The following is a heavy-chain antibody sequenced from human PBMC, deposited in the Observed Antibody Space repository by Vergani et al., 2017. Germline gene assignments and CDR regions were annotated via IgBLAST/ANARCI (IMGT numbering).Heavy chain of an antibody. CDR1: GFTFSSYA. V-gene: IGHV3-23*01. J-gene: IGHJ3*02. CDR2: ISGSGGST. CDR3: AKDIAAAVDAFDI. Sequence: EVQLLESGGGLVQPGGSLRLSCAASGFTFSSYAMSWVRQAPGKGLEWVSAISGSGGSTYYADSVKGRFTISRDNSKNSLYLQMNSLRTEDTALYYCAKDIAAAVDAFDIWGQGTMVTVSS. D-gene: IGHD6-13*01.